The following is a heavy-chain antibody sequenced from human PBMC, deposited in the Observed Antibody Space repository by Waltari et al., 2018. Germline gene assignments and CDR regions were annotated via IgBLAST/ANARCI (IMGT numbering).Heavy chain of an antibody. V-gene: IGHV3-11*01. D-gene: IGHD2-2*01. CDR2: IDKSGITI. J-gene: IGHJ4*02. CDR1: GFTFTDYY. CDR3: ARDPHQAGDY. Sequence: QVQVVESGGGLVKPGGSLRLSCVASGFTFTDYYMSWIRQAPGKGLEWVSFIDKSGITIFYADSVNGRFTVSRDNAKNSLYLQMNTLSPDDTAVYYCARDPHQAGDYWGQGTLVTVSS.